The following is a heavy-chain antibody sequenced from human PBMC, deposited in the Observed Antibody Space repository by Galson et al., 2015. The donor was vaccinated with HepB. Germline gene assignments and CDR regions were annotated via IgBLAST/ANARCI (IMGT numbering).Heavy chain of an antibody. Sequence: SVKVSCKASGGTFSSYAISWVRQAPGQGLEWMGGIIPIFGTANYAQKFQGRVTITADESTSTAYMELSSLRSEDTAVYYCARDLGSGWSKTTYFDYWGQGTLVTVSS. CDR3: ARDLGSGWSKTTYFDY. CDR1: GGTFSSYA. J-gene: IGHJ4*02. V-gene: IGHV1-69*13. CDR2: IIPIFGTA. D-gene: IGHD6-19*01.